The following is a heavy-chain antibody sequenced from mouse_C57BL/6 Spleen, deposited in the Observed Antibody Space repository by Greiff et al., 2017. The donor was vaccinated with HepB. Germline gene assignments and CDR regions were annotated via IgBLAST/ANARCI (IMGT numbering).Heavy chain of an antibody. D-gene: IGHD2-1*01. CDR1: GYTFTSYW. Sequence: VQLQQPGAELVKPGASVKLSCKASGYTFTSYWMQWVKQRPGQGLEWIGEIDPSDSYTNYNQKFKGKATLTVDTSSSTAYMQLSSLTSEDSAVYYCARSGGNYLSGFAYWGQGTLVTVSA. V-gene: IGHV1-50*01. CDR2: IDPSDSYT. CDR3: ARSGGNYLSGFAY. J-gene: IGHJ3*01.